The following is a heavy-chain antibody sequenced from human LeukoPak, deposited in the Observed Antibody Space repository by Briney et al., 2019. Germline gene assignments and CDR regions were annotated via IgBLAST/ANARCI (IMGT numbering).Heavy chain of an antibody. CDR2: IIPIFGTA. V-gene: IGHV1-69*05. D-gene: IGHD1-26*01. CDR1: GGTFGSYA. Sequence: SVKVSCKASGGTFGSYAISWVRQAPGQGLEWMGGIIPIFGTANYAQKFQGRVTITTDESTSTAYMELSSLRSEDTAVYYCARDHHPGGGATNSFDYWGQGTLVTVSS. CDR3: ARDHHPGGGATNSFDY. J-gene: IGHJ4*02.